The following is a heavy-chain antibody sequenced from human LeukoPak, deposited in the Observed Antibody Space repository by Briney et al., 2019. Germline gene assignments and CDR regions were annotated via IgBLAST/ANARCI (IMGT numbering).Heavy chain of an antibody. J-gene: IGHJ6*02. V-gene: IGHV3-53*04. CDR3: ASRYGDYGYGMDV. CDR2: TYSGGST. CDR1: GFTVSGNY. Sequence: GGSLRLSCAASGFTVSGNYMSWVRQATGKGLKWVSFTYSGGSTYYAESVKGRFTVSRHNSKDTLYLQMNSLRGEDTAVYYCASRYGDYGYGMDVWGQGTTVTVSS. D-gene: IGHD4-17*01.